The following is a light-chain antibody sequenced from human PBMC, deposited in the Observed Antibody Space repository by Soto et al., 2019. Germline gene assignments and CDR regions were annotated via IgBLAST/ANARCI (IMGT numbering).Light chain of an antibody. J-gene: IGKJ4*01. V-gene: IGKV1-9*01. CDR3: QQLNSYPLT. CDR1: QGISSY. CDR2: AAS. Sequence: GDRVTITCRASQGISSYLAWYQQKPGKAPKLLIYAASTLQSGVLSRFSGSGSGTDFTLTISSLQPEDFATYYCQQLNSYPLTFGGGTKVDIK.